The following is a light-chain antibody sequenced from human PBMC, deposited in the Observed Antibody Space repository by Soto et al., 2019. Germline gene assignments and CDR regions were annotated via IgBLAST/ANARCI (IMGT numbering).Light chain of an antibody. V-gene: IGKV1-5*01. J-gene: IGKJ1*01. CDR2: DAS. CDR3: QQYNSYSGT. Sequence: GARGTITCRASQSISSWLAWYQQKPGKAPKLLIYDASSLESGVPSRFSGSGSGTEFTLTISSLQPDDFATYYCQQYNSYSGTFGQGTKVDIK. CDR1: QSISSW.